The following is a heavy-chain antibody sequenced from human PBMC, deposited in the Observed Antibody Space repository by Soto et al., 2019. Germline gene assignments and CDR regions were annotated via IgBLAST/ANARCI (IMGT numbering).Heavy chain of an antibody. CDR3: ARDPGIPYYYGMDV. D-gene: IGHD1-20*01. Sequence: ASVKVSCKTSGGTFSSYAISWVRQAPGQGLEWMGGIIPIFGTANYAQKFQGRVTITADESTSTAYMELSSLRSEDTAVYYCARDPGIPYYYGMDVWGQGTTVTVSS. CDR1: GGTFSSYA. J-gene: IGHJ6*02. CDR2: IIPIFGTA. V-gene: IGHV1-69*13.